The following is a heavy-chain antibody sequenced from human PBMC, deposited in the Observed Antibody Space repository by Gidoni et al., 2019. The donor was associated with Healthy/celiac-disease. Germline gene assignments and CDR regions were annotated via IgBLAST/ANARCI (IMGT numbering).Heavy chain of an antibody. J-gene: IGHJ4*02. CDR2: IYYSGST. D-gene: IGHD3-22*01. CDR1: GGSISSYY. CDR3: ARETGGYYYDSSGYYLDY. Sequence: QVQLQESGPGLVKPSETLSLTCTVSGGSISSYYWSWIRQPPGKGLEWIGYIYYSGSTNYNPSLKSRVTISVDTSKNQFSLKLSSVTAADTAVYYCARETGGYYYDSSGYYLDYWGQGTLVTVSS. V-gene: IGHV4-59*01.